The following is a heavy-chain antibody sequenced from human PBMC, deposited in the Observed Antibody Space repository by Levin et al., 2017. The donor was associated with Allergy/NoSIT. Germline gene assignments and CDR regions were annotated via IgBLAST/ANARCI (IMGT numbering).Heavy chain of an antibody. J-gene: IGHJ3*02. Sequence: GGSLRLSCAASGFTFSNYGMHWVRQAPGKGLEWVAVISYDGSNKYYADFVKGRFTISRDNSKNTLYLQMNSLRAEDTAVYYCAKREYSSSSGAFDIWGQGTMVTVSS. CDR2: ISYDGSNK. V-gene: IGHV3-30*18. CDR1: GFTFSNYG. CDR3: AKREYSSSSGAFDI. D-gene: IGHD6-6*01.